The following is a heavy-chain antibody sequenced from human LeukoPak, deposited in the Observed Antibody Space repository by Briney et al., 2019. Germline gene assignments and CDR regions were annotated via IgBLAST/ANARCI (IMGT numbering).Heavy chain of an antibody. J-gene: IGHJ4*02. CDR1: GFTFSNYG. CDR2: IWYDGSNK. Sequence: GGSLRLSCAASGFTFSNYGMHWVRQAPGKGLEWVAAIWYDGSNKYYGDSVKGRFTISRDNSKNTPYLQMNSLRAEDTAAYYCARAGYGDPHFDFWGQGTLVTVSS. CDR3: ARAGYGDPHFDF. V-gene: IGHV3-33*01. D-gene: IGHD4-17*01.